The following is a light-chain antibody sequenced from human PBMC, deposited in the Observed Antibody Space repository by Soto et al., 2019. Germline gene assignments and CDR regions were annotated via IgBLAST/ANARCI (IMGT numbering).Light chain of an antibody. CDR2: RAS. Sequence: EIVLTQSPGTLSLSPGERATLSCRASQSVSSSYLAWYQQKPGQAPRLLIYRASSRATGIPDSFSGRSSGTDFTLTSPRLETEDFAVYYCLQYVSSPLAFGGGTKVEIK. V-gene: IGKV3-20*01. CDR3: LQYVSSPLA. J-gene: IGKJ4*01. CDR1: QSVSSSY.